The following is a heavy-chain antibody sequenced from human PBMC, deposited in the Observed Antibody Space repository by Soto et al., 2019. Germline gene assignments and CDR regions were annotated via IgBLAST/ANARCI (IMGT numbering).Heavy chain of an antibody. CDR2: ISAYNGNT. V-gene: IGHV1-18*01. D-gene: IGHD3-3*01. J-gene: IGHJ4*02. Sequence: GXSVKVSYKASGYTFTSYGISWVRQAPGQGLEWMGWISAYNGNTNYAQKLQGRVTMTTDTSASTAYMELRSLRSDDTAVYYCARDSRSTRFLEWPDFDYWGQGTLVTVSS. CDR3: ARDSRSTRFLEWPDFDY. CDR1: GYTFTSYG.